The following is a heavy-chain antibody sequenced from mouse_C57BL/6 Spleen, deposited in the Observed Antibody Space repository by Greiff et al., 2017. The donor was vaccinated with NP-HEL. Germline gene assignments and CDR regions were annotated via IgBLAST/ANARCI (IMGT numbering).Heavy chain of an antibody. CDR2: IYPGDGDT. J-gene: IGHJ3*01. CDR1: GYAFSSYW. D-gene: IGHD2-5*01. CDR3: ARGGYSNYVAWFAY. V-gene: IGHV1-80*01. Sequence: QVHVKQSGAELVKPGASVKISCKASGYAFSSYWMNWVKQRPGKGLEWIGQIYPGDGDTNYIGKFKGKATLTADKSSSTAYMQLSSLTSEDSAVYFCARGGYSNYVAWFAYWGQGTLVTVSA.